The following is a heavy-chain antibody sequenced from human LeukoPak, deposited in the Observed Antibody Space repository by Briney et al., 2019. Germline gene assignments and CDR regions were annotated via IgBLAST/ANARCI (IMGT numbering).Heavy chain of an antibody. D-gene: IGHD1-26*01. CDR1: GFTFSSYA. V-gene: IGHV3-23*01. CDR2: ISGSGGST. Sequence: GGSPRLSCAASGFTFSSYAMSWFRQAPGKGLEWVSAISGSGGSTYYADSVKGRFTISRDNSKNTLYLQMNSLRAEDTAVYYCAKDHLLALVGAFDYWGQGTLVTVSS. CDR3: AKDHLLALVGAFDY. J-gene: IGHJ4*02.